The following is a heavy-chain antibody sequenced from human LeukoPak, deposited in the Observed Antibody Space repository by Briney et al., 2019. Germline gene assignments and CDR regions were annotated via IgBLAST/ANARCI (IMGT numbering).Heavy chain of an antibody. CDR3: ARQLTGHIGTFDY. Sequence: GSLRLSCAASAFTFDDYAMHWIRQPPGKGLEWIGYIYYSGSTNYNPSLKSRVTISVDTSKNQFSLKLSSVTAADTAVYYCARQLTGHIGTFDYWGQGTLVTVSS. CDR2: IYYSGST. V-gene: IGHV4-59*01. J-gene: IGHJ4*02. D-gene: IGHD3-9*01. CDR1: AFTFDDYA.